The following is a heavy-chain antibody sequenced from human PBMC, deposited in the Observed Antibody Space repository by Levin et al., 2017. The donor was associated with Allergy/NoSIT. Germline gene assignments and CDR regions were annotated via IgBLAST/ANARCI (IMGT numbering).Heavy chain of an antibody. J-gene: IGHJ4*02. D-gene: IGHD3-3*01. CDR1: GFTLSNYA. CDR2: ISFDGNNE. V-gene: IGHV3-30*04. CDR3: ARDAGRYWSGYFYFDY. Sequence: GGSLRLSCAVSGFTLSNYALHWVRQAPGKGMEWVAVISFDGNNEYYPDSVKGRFTISRDTSKNTLYLQMNSLTAEDTAVYYCARDAGRYWSGYFYFDYWGQGTLVTVSS.